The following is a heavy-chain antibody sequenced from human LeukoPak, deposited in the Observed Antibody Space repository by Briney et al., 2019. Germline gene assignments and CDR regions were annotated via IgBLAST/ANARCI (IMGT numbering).Heavy chain of an antibody. CDR3: ARDRRVYYDSSGYSWWSFDY. Sequence: ASVKVSCKASGYTFTGYYMHWVRQAPGQGLEWMGWINPDSGGTNYAQKFQGRVTMTRDTSISTAYMELSRLRSDDTAVYYCARDRRVYYDSSGYSWWSFDYWGQGTLVTVSS. CDR2: INPDSGGT. CDR1: GYTFTGYY. D-gene: IGHD3-22*01. J-gene: IGHJ4*02. V-gene: IGHV1-2*02.